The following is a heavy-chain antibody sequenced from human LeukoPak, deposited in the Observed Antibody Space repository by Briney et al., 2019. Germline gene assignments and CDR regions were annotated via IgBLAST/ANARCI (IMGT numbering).Heavy chain of an antibody. Sequence: GGSLRLSCAASGFTFSDYYMSWIRQAAGKGLEWVSYISSSGSTIYYADSVKGRFTISRDNAKNSLYLQMNSLRAEDTAVYYCARAGEEPAAIFLYYWGQGTLVTVSS. V-gene: IGHV3-11*01. D-gene: IGHD2-2*01. CDR1: GFTFSDYY. CDR3: ARAGEEPAAIFLYY. CDR2: ISSSGSTI. J-gene: IGHJ4*02.